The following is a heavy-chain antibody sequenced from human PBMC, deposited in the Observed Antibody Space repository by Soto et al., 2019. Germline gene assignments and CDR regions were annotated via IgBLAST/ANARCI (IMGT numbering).Heavy chain of an antibody. Sequence: QVQLQESGPGLVKPSQTLSLTCTVSGGSISSGGYYWSWIRQHPGKGMEWIGYINYSGSTYYNPSLKIRVTLSVDTSKNQFSLKLSSVTAADTAVYYCAREISYYDSSGYYYVYFDYWGQGTLVTVSS. CDR1: GGSISSGGYY. CDR3: AREISYYDSSGYYYVYFDY. D-gene: IGHD3-22*01. CDR2: INYSGST. V-gene: IGHV4-31*03. J-gene: IGHJ4*02.